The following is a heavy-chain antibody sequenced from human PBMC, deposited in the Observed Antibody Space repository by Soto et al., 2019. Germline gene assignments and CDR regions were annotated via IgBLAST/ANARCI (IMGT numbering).Heavy chain of an antibody. Sequence: QVQLQQWGAGLLKPSGTLSLTCGVSGGSLIDYYWSWIRQPPGKGLEWIGEINHSGSTNLNPSLKSRATISVDMSKNQFSLTLSSVTAADTALYYCARPPIKYCSSISCSPDYNYYMDVWGTGTAVTVSS. D-gene: IGHD2-2*01. CDR2: INHSGST. V-gene: IGHV4-34*04. CDR1: GGSLIDYY. J-gene: IGHJ6*03. CDR3: ARPPIKYCSSISCSPDYNYYMDV.